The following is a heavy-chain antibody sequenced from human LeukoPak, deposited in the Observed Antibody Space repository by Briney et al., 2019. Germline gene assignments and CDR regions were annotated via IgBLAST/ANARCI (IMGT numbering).Heavy chain of an antibody. J-gene: IGHJ4*02. Sequence: PGGSLRLSCAASGFTFSSYAMSWVRQAPGKGLERVSSISGSGDSTYYADSVKGWFTISRDNSKNTLYLQMNSLRAEDTAVYYCAKERSLGVAAASNYWGQGTLVTVSS. D-gene: IGHD6-13*01. V-gene: IGHV3-23*01. CDR2: ISGSGDST. CDR1: GFTFSSYA. CDR3: AKERSLGVAAASNY.